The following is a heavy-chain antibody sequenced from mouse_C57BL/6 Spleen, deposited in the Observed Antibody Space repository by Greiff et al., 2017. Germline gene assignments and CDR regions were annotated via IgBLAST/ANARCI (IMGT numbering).Heavy chain of an antibody. CDR3: ARSGNDYPFAY. Sequence: QVQLQQSGPELVKPGASVKISCKASGYAFSSSWMNWVKQRPGKGLEWIGRIYPGDGDTNYNGKFKGKATLTADKSSSTAYMQLRSLTSEDSAVYFCARSGNDYPFAYWGQGTLVTVSA. D-gene: IGHD2-4*01. J-gene: IGHJ3*01. CDR2: IYPGDGDT. CDR1: GYAFSSSW. V-gene: IGHV1-82*01.